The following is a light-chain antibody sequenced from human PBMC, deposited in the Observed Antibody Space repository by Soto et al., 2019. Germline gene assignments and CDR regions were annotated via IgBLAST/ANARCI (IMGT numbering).Light chain of an antibody. CDR1: QSVNSRF. Sequence: EIVLTQSPGTLSLSPGERATLSCRASQSVNSRFAWYQHKPGQAPRLLISGASSRATGIPDRFSGSGSATDFTLTISRLEPEDFALYYCQHYGRSPITFGQGTRLEI. CDR2: GAS. V-gene: IGKV3-20*01. CDR3: QHYGRSPIT. J-gene: IGKJ5*01.